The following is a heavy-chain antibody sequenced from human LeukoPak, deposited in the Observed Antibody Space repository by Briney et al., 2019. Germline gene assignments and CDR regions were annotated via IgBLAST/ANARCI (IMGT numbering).Heavy chain of an antibody. Sequence: PSETLSLTCAVYGGSFSGYYWSWIRQPPGKGLEWIGEINHSGSTNYNPSLKSRVTISVDTSKNQFSLGLSSVTAADTAVYYCARSYYYDSSGYYLALGYYYYYMDVWGKGTTVTVSS. CDR1: GGSFSGYY. CDR3: ARSYYYDSSGYYLALGYYYYYMDV. CDR2: INHSGST. D-gene: IGHD3-22*01. J-gene: IGHJ6*03. V-gene: IGHV4-34*01.